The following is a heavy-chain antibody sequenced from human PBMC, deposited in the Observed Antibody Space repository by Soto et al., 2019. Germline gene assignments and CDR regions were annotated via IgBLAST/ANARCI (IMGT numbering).Heavy chain of an antibody. Sequence: QVQLLESGPGLVKTSQTLSLTCSVSGGSTGSGGFYWSWVRQHPGKGLEWIGYIYYTGSAYYSPSLKSRVSISVDTSKNQFSLILDSVTVADTAVYYCARADYGDRGLAFDSWGQGVLVTASS. CDR2: IYYTGSA. CDR3: ARADYGDRGLAFDS. D-gene: IGHD4-17*01. J-gene: IGHJ4*02. CDR1: GGSTGSGGFY. V-gene: IGHV4-31*03.